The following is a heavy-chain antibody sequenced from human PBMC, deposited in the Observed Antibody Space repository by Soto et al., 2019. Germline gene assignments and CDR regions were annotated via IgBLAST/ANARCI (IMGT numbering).Heavy chain of an antibody. CDR2: IWYDGSYK. D-gene: IGHD2-8*01. CDR3: ARQDMVSYYFDS. V-gene: IGHV3-33*01. J-gene: IGHJ4*02. CDR1: GFTFSNHG. Sequence: GGSLRLSCAASGFTFSNHGMHWVRQAPGKGLEWVAVIWYDGSYKYYADSVKVRFTISRDNSKNTLYLQMNSLRAEDTALYYCARQDMVSYYFDSWGQGTLVTVSS.